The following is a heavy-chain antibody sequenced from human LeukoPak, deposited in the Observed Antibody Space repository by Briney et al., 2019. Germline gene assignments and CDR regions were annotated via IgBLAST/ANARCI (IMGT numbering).Heavy chain of an antibody. D-gene: IGHD3-10*01. Sequence: PGGSLRLSCAASGFTFSSYAMSWVRQAPGKGLEWVSAISGSGGSTYYADSVKGRLTISRDNSKNTLYLQMNSLRAEDTAVYYCAKGCGFGELLSDYYGMDVWGKGTTVTVSS. CDR3: AKGCGFGELLSDYYGMDV. V-gene: IGHV3-23*01. CDR2: ISGSGGST. J-gene: IGHJ6*04. CDR1: GFTFSSYA.